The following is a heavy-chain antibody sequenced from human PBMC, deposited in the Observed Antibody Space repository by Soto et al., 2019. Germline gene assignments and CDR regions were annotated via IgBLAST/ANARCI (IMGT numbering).Heavy chain of an antibody. V-gene: IGHV1-69*01. Sequence: QVPLVQSGAEMKKPGSSVKVSCKVSGDSFSSYAISWVRQAPGEGLEWVGGIIPIFETANYAQNFQGRVTITAVESTTTAYLEVTRLRPQDTAVFYCAASDSSSWQHDYWGQGTRITVSS. CDR3: AASDSSSWQHDY. CDR1: GDSFSSYA. CDR2: IIPIFETA. J-gene: IGHJ4*02. D-gene: IGHD6-13*01.